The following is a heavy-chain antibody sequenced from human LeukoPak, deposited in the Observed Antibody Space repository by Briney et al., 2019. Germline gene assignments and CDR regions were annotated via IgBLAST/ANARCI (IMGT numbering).Heavy chain of an antibody. J-gene: IGHJ4*02. Sequence: QPGGSLRLSCAASGFTLSSYAMSWVRQAPGKGLEWVSAISDTGNTYHADSVKGRFTISRDSSKNTLYLQMNSLRAEDTAVYYCAREAGWAGYYYFDYWGQGTLVTVSS. CDR2: ISDTGNT. D-gene: IGHD3/OR15-3a*01. CDR3: AREAGWAGYYYFDY. CDR1: GFTLSSYA. V-gene: IGHV3-23*01.